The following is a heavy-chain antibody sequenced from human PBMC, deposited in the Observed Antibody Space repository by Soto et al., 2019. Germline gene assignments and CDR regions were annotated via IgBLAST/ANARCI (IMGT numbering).Heavy chain of an antibody. D-gene: IGHD3-10*01. CDR1: GGSISSSNL. CDR2: IYHSGST. CDR3: TRDMIYGSERSHYYYAMDV. J-gene: IGHJ6*02. V-gene: IGHV4-4*02. Sequence: QVQLQESGPGLVKPSGTLSLTCAVSGGSISSSNLWSWVRQPPGQGLEWIGEIYHSGSTNYNPSLMSRLTISVDRSKTQLSLKLRSVTAADTAVYYCTRDMIYGSERSHYYYAMDVWGRGTTVTVSS.